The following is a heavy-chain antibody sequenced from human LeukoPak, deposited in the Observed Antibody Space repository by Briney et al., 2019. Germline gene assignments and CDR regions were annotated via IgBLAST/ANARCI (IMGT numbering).Heavy chain of an antibody. J-gene: IGHJ6*02. D-gene: IGHD3-10*01. Sequence: ASVKGSCKASGYTFTSYDINWVRQATGQGLEWMGWMNPNSGNTGYAQKFQGRVTMTRNTSISTAYMELSSLRSEDTAVYYCARTYYYGSGRTYYYYGMDVWGQGTTVTASS. CDR2: MNPNSGNT. V-gene: IGHV1-8*01. CDR3: ARTYYYGSGRTYYYYGMDV. CDR1: GYTFTSYD.